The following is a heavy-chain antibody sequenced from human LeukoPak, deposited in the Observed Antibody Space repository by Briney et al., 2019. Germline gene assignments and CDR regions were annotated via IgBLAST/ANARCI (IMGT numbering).Heavy chain of an antibody. CDR1: GYTFTSYY. V-gene: IGHV1-2*02. D-gene: IGHD3-10*01. CDR2: INPNSGGT. J-gene: IGHJ4*02. Sequence: ASVKVSCKASGYTFTSYYMHWVRQAPGQGLEWMGWINPNSGGTNYAQKFQGRVTMTRDTSISTAYMELSRLRSDDTAVYYCARADYGSGSYYIDYWGQGTLVTVSS. CDR3: ARADYGSGSYYIDY.